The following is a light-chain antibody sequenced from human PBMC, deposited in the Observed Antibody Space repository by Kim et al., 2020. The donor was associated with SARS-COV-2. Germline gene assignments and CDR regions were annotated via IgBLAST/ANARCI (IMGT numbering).Light chain of an antibody. J-gene: IGLJ3*02. Sequence: SVKLTCTLSSGHNSYAIAWHQQQPEKSPRYLMKLNSDGSHTKGDGIPDRFSGSSSGAERYLTISSLQSEDEADYYCQTWGTGILVFGGGTKLTVL. CDR2: LNSDGSH. V-gene: IGLV4-69*01. CDR3: QTWGTGILV. CDR1: SGHNSYA.